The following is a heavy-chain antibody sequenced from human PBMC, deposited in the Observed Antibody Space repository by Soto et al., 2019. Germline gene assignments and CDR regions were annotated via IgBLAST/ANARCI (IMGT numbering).Heavy chain of an antibody. CDR2: TGGGGVST. D-gene: IGHD2-15*01. J-gene: IGHJ3*02. CDR1: GFTFRSYA. Sequence: EVQLLESGGGLVEPGGSLRLSCAASGFTFRSYAMTWVRQAPGKGLEWVSYTGGGGVSTYYADSVKGRFTSSRDDSKNTLYLQMNSLRAEDTAPYYCAKIVGGGSHHDAFDIWGQGTMVTVSS. V-gene: IGHV3-23*01. CDR3: AKIVGGGSHHDAFDI.